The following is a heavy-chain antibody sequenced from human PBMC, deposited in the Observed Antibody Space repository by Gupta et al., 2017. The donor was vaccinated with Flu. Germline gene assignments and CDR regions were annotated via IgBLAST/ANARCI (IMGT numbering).Heavy chain of an antibody. Sequence: EVQVVQSGAEVKKPGESLMISCKVSGYSFTNYWIAWVRQVPGKGLEWMGIIYFADSVTRYSPSFLGQVTISADKSITTAYLKWSSLKASDTAMYYCAKCGGAAAENSYYCGMDVWGQGTKVTGSS. CDR2: IYFADSVT. CDR3: AKCGGAAAENSYYCGMDV. V-gene: IGHV5-51*03. J-gene: IGHJ6*02. D-gene: IGHD6-13*01. CDR1: GYSFTNYW.